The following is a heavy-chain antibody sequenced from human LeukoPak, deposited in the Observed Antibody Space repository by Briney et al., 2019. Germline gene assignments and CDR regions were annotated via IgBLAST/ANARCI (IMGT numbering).Heavy chain of an antibody. V-gene: IGHV3-74*01. CDR2: INTDGTAT. Sequence: PGGSLRLSCAASGFTFSKYRMLWVRQAPGKGLESVSRINTDGTATTYADSVKGRFTVSRDNADNTMFLQMNSVRDEDTAVYYCATKQWLAPPPDSWGQGTPVTVSS. CDR1: GFTFSKYR. J-gene: IGHJ4*02. CDR3: ATKQWLAPPPDS. D-gene: IGHD6-19*01.